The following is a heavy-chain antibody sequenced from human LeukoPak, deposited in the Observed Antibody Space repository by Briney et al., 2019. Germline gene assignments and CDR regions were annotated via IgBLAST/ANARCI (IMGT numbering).Heavy chain of an antibody. D-gene: IGHD5-24*01. CDR3: ASSFPRRDDYISNYFDY. V-gene: IGHV3-21*01. J-gene: IGHJ4*02. CDR2: ISSSGTYI. Sequence: GGSLRLSCAASGFTFSTYSMNWGRQAPGRGLEWVSSISSSGTYIYYADSMRGRFTISRDNSKNSLYLQMNSLRAEDTAVYYCASSFPRRDDYISNYFDYWGQGTLVTVSS. CDR1: GFTFSTYS.